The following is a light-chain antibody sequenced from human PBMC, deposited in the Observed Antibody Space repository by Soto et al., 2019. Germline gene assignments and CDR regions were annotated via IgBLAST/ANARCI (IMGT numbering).Light chain of an antibody. CDR3: QQYSSYS. V-gene: IGKV1-39*01. CDR1: QTIIRY. Sequence: IQMTQSPASLSASVGDRVTITCRASQTIIRYLNWYQQESGKAPKLLIYAASSLQSGVPSRFSGSGSGTDFTLTISSLQPDDFATYYCQQYSSYSFGQGTKVDIK. J-gene: IGKJ1*01. CDR2: AAS.